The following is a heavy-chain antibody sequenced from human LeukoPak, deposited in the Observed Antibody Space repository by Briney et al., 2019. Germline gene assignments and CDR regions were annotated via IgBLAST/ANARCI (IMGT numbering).Heavy chain of an antibody. CDR3: ARSYSGSGGAFDI. V-gene: IGHV4-30-2*01. D-gene: IGHD1-26*01. CDR2: IYHSGST. Sequence: SETLSLTCAVSGGSISSGGYSWSWIRQPPGKGLEWIGYIYHSGSTYYNPSLKSRVTISVDRSKNQFSLKLSSVTAADTAVYYCARSYSGSGGAFDIWGQGTMVTVSS. CDR1: GGSISSGGYS. J-gene: IGHJ3*02.